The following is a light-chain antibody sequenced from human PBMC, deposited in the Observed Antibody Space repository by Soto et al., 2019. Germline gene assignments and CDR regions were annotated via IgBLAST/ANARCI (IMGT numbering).Light chain of an antibody. J-gene: IGKJ3*01. V-gene: IGKV3-20*01. Sequence: EIVLTQSPGTLSLSPGERATLSCRACQSVYRNFLAWYQQKPGQAPRLLIYGASNRATGIPDRFSGSGSGTDFTLIISSLEPEDFAVYYCQQYGSSPSTFGPGTKVDIK. CDR2: GAS. CDR3: QQYGSSPST. CDR1: QSVYRNF.